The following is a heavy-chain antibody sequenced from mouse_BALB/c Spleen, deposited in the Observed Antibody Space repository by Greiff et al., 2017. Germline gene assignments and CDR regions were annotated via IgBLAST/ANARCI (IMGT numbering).Heavy chain of an antibody. Sequence: VKVVESGPGLVQPSQSLSITCTVSGFSLTSYGVHWVRQSPGKGLEWLGVIWSGGSTDYNAAFISRLSISKDNSKSQVFFKMNSLQADDTAIYYCARKAYDSYAMDYWGQGTSVTVSS. V-gene: IGHV2-4-1*01. J-gene: IGHJ4*01. CDR1: GFSLTSYG. CDR2: IWSGGST. D-gene: IGHD6-5*01. CDR3: ARKAYDSYAMDY.